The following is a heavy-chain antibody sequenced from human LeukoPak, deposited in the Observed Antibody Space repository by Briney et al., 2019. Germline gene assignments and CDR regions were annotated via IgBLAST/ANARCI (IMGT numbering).Heavy chain of an antibody. J-gene: IGHJ4*02. CDR2: IKPDSGAT. D-gene: IGHD3-22*01. V-gene: IGHV1-2*02. CDR1: GYSFTVHY. CDR3: ARDHGYGPDY. Sequence: ASVKVSCKTSGYSFTVHYLHWLRQAPGQGLEWMGWIKPDSGATTFAQNFQGRVTMTSDTSINTAYMELSSLTSDDTAMYYCARDHGYGPDYWGQGTLVTVSA.